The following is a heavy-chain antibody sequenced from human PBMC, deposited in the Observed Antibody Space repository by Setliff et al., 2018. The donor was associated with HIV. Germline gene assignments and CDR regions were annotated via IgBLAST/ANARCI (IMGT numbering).Heavy chain of an antibody. CDR3: ARQLSNSFDF. V-gene: IGHV4-59*08. J-gene: IGHJ4*02. CDR1: GGSISSYY. CDR2: IYYSGST. Sequence: TLETLSLTCTVSGGSISSYYWSWIRQPAGKGLEWIGYIYYSGSTNYNPSIKSRVTISVDTSKYQFSLKLSSVTAADTAVYYCARQLSNSFDFWGQGALVTVSS. D-gene: IGHD2-8*01.